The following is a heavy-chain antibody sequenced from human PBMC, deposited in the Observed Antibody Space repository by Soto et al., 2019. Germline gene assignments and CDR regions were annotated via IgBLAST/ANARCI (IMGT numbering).Heavy chain of an antibody. D-gene: IGHD2-15*01. CDR3: ASIVVGATGHTDFDH. Sequence: QLQLQESGPGLVKPSETLSLTCTVSGGSIRSNNYFWGWICQPPGKGLEYVGRVHYSGGTYYKPALKSRVTFSLDTSKNQFSLRLRSVNAADTAVYYCASIVVGATGHTDFDHWGQGTLVTVSS. CDR2: VHYSGGT. V-gene: IGHV4-39*01. J-gene: IGHJ4*02. CDR1: GGSIRSNNYF.